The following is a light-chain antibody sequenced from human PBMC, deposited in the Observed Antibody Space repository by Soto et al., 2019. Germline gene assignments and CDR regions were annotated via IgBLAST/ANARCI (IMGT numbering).Light chain of an antibody. CDR2: DAS. J-gene: IGKJ1*01. CDR3: QQYNNWPRT. CDR1: QSFSGH. V-gene: IGKV3-11*01. Sequence: IVLTQSPDTLSLSPGERATLSCRASQSFSGHLAWYQQKPGQAPRLLIYDASKRATGIPARFSGSGFGTDYTLTISSLEPEDFAVYYCQQYNNWPRTFGQGTKVDIK.